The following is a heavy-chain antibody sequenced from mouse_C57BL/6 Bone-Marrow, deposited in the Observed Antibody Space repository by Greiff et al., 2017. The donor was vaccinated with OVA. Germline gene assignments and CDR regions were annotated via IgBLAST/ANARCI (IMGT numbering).Heavy chain of an antibody. D-gene: IGHD2-4*01. J-gene: IGHJ4*01. Sequence: VQLQQSGPGLVQPSQSLSITCTVSGFSLTSYGVHWVRQSPGKGLEWLGVIWSGGRTDYNAAFISRLSIRKDNSKSQVFFKMNSLQADDTAIYYCARYYEGLYAMDYWGQGTSVTVSS. CDR2: IWSGGRT. CDR3: ARYYEGLYAMDY. CDR1: GFSLTSYG. V-gene: IGHV2-2*01.